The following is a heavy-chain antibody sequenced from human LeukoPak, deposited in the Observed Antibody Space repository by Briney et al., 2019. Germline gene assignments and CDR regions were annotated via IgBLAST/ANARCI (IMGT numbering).Heavy chain of an antibody. Sequence: GGSLRLSCAASGFTFGTYWMHWVRQAPGKGLVWVARISSDGSATIYTDSVRGRFTISRDNPKNTLYLQMNSLRAEDTAVYYCAKEMRHYYDSSGYYGAFDIWGQGTMVTVSS. CDR1: GFTFGTYW. CDR2: ISSDGSAT. CDR3: AKEMRHYYDSSGYYGAFDI. V-gene: IGHV3-74*01. J-gene: IGHJ3*02. D-gene: IGHD3-22*01.